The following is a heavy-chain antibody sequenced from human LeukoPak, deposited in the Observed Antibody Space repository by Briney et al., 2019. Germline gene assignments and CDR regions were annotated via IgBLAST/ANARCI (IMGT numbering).Heavy chain of an antibody. J-gene: IGHJ5*02. CDR3: ARSLSGSRGRAFDP. V-gene: IGHV1-69*05. Sequence: ASVTVSCKASGGTFSSYAISWVRQPPGQGLEWMGGIIPIFGTANYAQKFQGRVTITTDESTSTAYMELSSLRSEDTAVYYCARSLSGSRGRAFDPWGQGTLVTVSS. D-gene: IGHD1-26*01. CDR1: GGTFSSYA. CDR2: IIPIFGTA.